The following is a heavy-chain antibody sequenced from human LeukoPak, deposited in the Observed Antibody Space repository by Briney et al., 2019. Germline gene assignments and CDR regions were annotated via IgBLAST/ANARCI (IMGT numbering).Heavy chain of an antibody. D-gene: IGHD3-3*01. V-gene: IGHV4-4*02. CDR1: GGSISSSNW. CDR3: ARVSTIFPPDFDY. J-gene: IGHJ4*02. CDR2: IYHSGST. Sequence: PSETLSLTCAVSGGSISSSNWWSWVRQPPGKGLEWIGEIYHSGSTNYNPSLKSRVTISVDKSKNQFSLKLSSVTAADTAVYYCARVSTIFPPDFDYWGQGTLVTVSS.